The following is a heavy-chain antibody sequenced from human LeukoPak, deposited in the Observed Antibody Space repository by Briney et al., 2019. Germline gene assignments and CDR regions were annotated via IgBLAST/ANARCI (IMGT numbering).Heavy chain of an antibody. CDR1: GYAFSNYG. D-gene: IGHD5-12*01. V-gene: IGHV3-30*02. CDR3: AKDSNSGYVSVGPNY. Sequence: GGSLTLSCNPSGYAFSNYGMLWLRDAPGKGLEWVAFVLVDESNEYYADSVKGRFTISRDNSRNTLYLQMKSLRTDDTGVYSCAKDSNSGYVSVGPNYWGLGTQVTVSS. J-gene: IGHJ4*02. CDR2: VLVDESNE.